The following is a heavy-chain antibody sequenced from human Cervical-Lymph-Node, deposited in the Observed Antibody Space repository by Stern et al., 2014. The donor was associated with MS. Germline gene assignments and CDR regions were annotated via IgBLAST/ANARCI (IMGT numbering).Heavy chain of an antibody. CDR3: ARDQGDYYYYGMDV. CDR1: GFTFSSYS. Sequence: EVQLEESGGGLVKPGGSLRLSCAASGFTFSSYSMNWVRQAPGKGMELVSSISSSSSYIYYADSVKGRFTISRDNAKNSLYLQMNSLRAEDTAVYYCARDQGDYYYYGMDVWGQGTTVTVSS. J-gene: IGHJ6*02. CDR2: ISSSSSYI. V-gene: IGHV3-21*01.